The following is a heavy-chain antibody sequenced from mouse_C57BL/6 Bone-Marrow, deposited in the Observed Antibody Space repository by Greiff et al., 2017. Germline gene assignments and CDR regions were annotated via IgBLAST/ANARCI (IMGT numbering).Heavy chain of an antibody. Sequence: VQLQQPGAELVRPGTSVKLSCKASGYTFTSYWMHWVKQRPGQGLEWIGVIDPSDSYTNYNQKFKGKATLTVDTSSSTAYMQLSSLTSEDSAVYYCARSRAYYDYDGTGFAYWGQGTLVTVSA. CDR1: GYTFTSYW. CDR3: ARSRAYYDYDGTGFAY. D-gene: IGHD2-4*01. J-gene: IGHJ3*01. CDR2: IDPSDSYT. V-gene: IGHV1-59*01.